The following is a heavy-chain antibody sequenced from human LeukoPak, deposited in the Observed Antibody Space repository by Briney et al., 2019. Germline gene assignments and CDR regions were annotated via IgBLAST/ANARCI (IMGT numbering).Heavy chain of an antibody. CDR3: ARTASAYYDSSARGAFDI. CDR2: IYHSGST. V-gene: IGHV4-30-2*01. J-gene: IGHJ3*02. Sequence: PSQTLSLTCTVSGGSISSGGYYWSWIRQPPGKGLEWIGYIYHSGSTYYNPSLKSRVTISVDTSKNQFSLKLSSVTAADTAVYYCARTASAYYDSSARGAFDIWGQGTMVTASS. CDR1: GGSISSGGYY. D-gene: IGHD3-22*01.